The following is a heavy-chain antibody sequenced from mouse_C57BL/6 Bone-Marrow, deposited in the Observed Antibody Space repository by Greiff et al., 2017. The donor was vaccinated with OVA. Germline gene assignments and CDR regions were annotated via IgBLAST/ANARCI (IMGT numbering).Heavy chain of an antibody. J-gene: IGHJ2*01. V-gene: IGHV1-19*01. CDR1: GYTFTDYY. D-gene: IGHD2-1*01. CDR3: ASLYYGNY. Sequence: VHVKQSGPVLVKPGASVKMSCKASGYTFTDYYMNWVKQSHGKSLEWIGVINPYNGGTSYNQKFKGKATLTVDKSSSTAYMELNSLTSEDSAVYYCASLYYGNYWGQGTTLTVSS. CDR2: INPYNGGT.